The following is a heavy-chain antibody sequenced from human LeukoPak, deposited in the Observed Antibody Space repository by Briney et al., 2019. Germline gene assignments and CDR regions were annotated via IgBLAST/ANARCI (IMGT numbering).Heavy chain of an antibody. CDR1: GGSISSSSYY. CDR3: ARHREAPTFDP. V-gene: IGHV4-39*01. CDR2: IYYSGST. Sequence: SETLSLTCTVSGGSISSSSYYWGWIRQPPGKGLEWIGSIYYSGSTYYNPSLKSRVTISVDTSKNQFSLKLSSVTAADTAVYYCARHREAPTFDPWGQGTLVTVSS. J-gene: IGHJ5*02.